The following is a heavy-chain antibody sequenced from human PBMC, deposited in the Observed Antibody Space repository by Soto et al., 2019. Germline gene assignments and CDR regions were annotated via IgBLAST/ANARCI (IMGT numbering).Heavy chain of an antibody. Sequence: GGSLRLSCAASGFTFSSYAMSWVRQAPGKGLEWVSAISGSGGSTYYADSVKGRFTISRDNSKNTLYLQMNSLRAEDTAVYYCAKGLGSYYYYGMDVWGQRTLVTVSS. D-gene: IGHD3-16*01. CDR2: ISGSGGST. J-gene: IGHJ6*02. CDR1: GFTFSSYA. CDR3: AKGLGSYYYYGMDV. V-gene: IGHV3-23*01.